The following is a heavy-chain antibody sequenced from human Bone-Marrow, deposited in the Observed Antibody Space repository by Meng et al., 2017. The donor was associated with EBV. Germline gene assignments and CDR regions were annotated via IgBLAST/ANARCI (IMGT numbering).Heavy chain of an antibody. CDR1: GYTFSSYD. V-gene: IGHV1-8*01. CDR3: ARMGY. Sequence: QVQLVQSGAEVKKLGASVKGSCRTSGYTFSSYDVNWVRQAPGQGPEWMGWINPNSGNTGFAQKIQGRVSMTWDTYTSTAYMELRNLRSEDTAVYYCARMGYWGQGTLVTVSS. J-gene: IGHJ4*02. CDR2: INPNSGNT.